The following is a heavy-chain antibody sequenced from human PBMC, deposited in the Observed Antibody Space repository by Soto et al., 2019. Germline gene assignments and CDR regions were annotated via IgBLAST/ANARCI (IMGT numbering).Heavy chain of an antibody. CDR3: ARGGEGYNFVAVY. J-gene: IGHJ4*02. Sequence: QVQLVQSGAEVKEPGASVKVSCKASGGGNLRYYRTNWVRRAPGQGLEWMGGSRPNLGAANYAQKFQGRVTITADESTNSVYLELRRLRSDDTAVYYCARGGEGYNFVAVYWGQGTLVTVSS. CDR2: SRPNLGAA. CDR1: GGGNLRYYR. D-gene: IGHD1-1*01. V-gene: IGHV1-69*01.